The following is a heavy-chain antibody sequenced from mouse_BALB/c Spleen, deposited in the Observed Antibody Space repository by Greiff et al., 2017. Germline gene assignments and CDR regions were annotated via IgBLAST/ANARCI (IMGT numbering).Heavy chain of an antibody. CDR3: AREVYDYDWYFDV. Sequence: EVKLMESGPGLVKPSQSLSLTCTVTGYSITSDYAWNWIRQFPGNKLEWMGYISYSGSTSYNPSLKSRISITRDTSKNQFFLQLNSVTTEDTATYYCAREVYDYDWYFDVWGAGTTVTVSS. V-gene: IGHV3-2*02. D-gene: IGHD2-4*01. CDR2: ISYSGST. J-gene: IGHJ1*01. CDR1: GYSITSDYA.